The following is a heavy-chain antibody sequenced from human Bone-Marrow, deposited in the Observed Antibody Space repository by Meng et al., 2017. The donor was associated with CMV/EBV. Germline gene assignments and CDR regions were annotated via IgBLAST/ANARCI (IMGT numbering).Heavy chain of an antibody. Sequence: GESLKISCAASGFTFSSYGMHWVRQAPGKGLEWVAVISYDGSNKYYADSVKGRFTISRDNSKNTLYLQMNSLRAEDTAVYYRARDWRSYYDFWSGYYGMDVWGQGTTVTVSS. CDR2: ISYDGSNK. CDR3: ARDWRSYYDFWSGYYGMDV. CDR1: GFTFSSYG. J-gene: IGHJ6*02. V-gene: IGHV3-30*19. D-gene: IGHD3-3*01.